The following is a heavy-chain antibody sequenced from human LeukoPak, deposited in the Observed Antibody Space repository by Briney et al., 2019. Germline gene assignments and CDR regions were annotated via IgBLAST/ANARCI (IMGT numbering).Heavy chain of an antibody. CDR1: GFTFSSYW. CDR2: IKQDGSEK. J-gene: IGHJ4*02. CDR3: ARERPIVADVDLDH. D-gene: IGHD5-12*01. V-gene: IGHV3-7*03. Sequence: PGGSLRLSCAASGFTFSSYWMSWVRQAPGKGLEWVANIKQDGSEKYYVDSVKGRFTISRDNAKNSLYLQMNSLRAEDTAVYYCARERPIVADVDLDHWGQGTLVTVSS.